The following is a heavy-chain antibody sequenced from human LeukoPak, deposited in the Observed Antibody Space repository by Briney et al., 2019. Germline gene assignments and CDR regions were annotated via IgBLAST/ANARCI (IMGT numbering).Heavy chain of an antibody. CDR3: ARDPQGGYSGYDPDY. J-gene: IGHJ4*02. Sequence: GASVKVSCKASGYTFTSYYMHWVRQAPGQGLEWMGWINPNSGGTNYAQKFQGRVTMTRDTSISTAYMELSRLRSDDTAVYYCARDPQGGYSGYDPDYWGQGTLVTVSS. CDR2: INPNSGGT. V-gene: IGHV1-2*02. CDR1: GYTFTSYY. D-gene: IGHD5-12*01.